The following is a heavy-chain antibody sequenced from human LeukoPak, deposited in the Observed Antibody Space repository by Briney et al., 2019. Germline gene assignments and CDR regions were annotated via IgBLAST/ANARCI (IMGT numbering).Heavy chain of an antibody. J-gene: IGHJ6*03. D-gene: IGHD3-10*01. CDR1: GGSISSGSYC. CDR2: IHISGNT. V-gene: IGHV4-61*09. CDR3: ARGRWFGELFRYYYYMDV. Sequence: PSQTLSLTCTVSGGSISSGSYCWSWIRQPAGKGLEWIGHIHISGNTNYNPSLKSRVTISVDTSKNQFSLKLSSVTAADTAVYYCARGRWFGELFRYYYYMDVWGKGTTVTVSS.